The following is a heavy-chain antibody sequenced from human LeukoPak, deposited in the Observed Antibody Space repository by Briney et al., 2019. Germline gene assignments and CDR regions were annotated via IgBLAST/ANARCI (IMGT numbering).Heavy chain of an antibody. Sequence: GGSLRLSCADSGFTFSSYWMHWVRQAPGKGLVWVSRISNDGSSTTYADSVKGRFTISRDNANNTLYLQMNSLRAEDTAVYYCARERYYYDRSVHAFDIWGQGTMVTVSS. J-gene: IGHJ3*02. CDR2: ISNDGSST. D-gene: IGHD3-22*01. CDR3: ARERYYYDRSVHAFDI. V-gene: IGHV3-74*01. CDR1: GFTFSSYW.